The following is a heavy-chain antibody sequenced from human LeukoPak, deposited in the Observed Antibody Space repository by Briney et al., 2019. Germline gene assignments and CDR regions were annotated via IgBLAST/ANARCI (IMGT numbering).Heavy chain of an antibody. D-gene: IGHD3-10*01. J-gene: IGHJ6*04. Sequence: PGGSLRLSCAASGFYFSDHYMGWARQATGKRLESVGRTRNKANNYFTEYAASVKGRFTISRDDSKNSLYLQMNSLKTEGTAVYYCARDEVAIRGSLDVWGKGTTVTVLS. V-gene: IGHV3-72*01. CDR2: TRNKANNYFT. CDR3: ARDEVAIRGSLDV. CDR1: GFYFSDHY.